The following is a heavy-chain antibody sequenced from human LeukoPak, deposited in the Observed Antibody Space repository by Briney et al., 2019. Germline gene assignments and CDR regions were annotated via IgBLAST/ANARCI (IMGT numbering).Heavy chain of an antibody. Sequence: GGSLRLSCAASGFTFSTYSMNWVRQAPGKGLEWVSGITGIDGSTYYADSVKGRFTISRDNSKSTLYLQMNSLRGEDTAAYYCAKDAVRGSGRINWFDSWGQGTLVTVSS. CDR3: AKDAVRGSGRINWFDS. D-gene: IGHD3-10*01. V-gene: IGHV3-23*01. CDR1: GFTFSTYS. J-gene: IGHJ5*01. CDR2: ITGIDGST.